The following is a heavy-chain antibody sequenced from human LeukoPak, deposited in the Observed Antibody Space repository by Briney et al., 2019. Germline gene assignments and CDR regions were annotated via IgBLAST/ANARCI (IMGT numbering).Heavy chain of an antibody. CDR3: ARENYDSSGYYPD. J-gene: IGHJ4*02. V-gene: IGHV4-30-2*03. CDR1: GGSISSGGYY. Sequence: SQTLSLTCTVSGGSISSGGYYWSWIRQPPGKGLEWIGSIYHSGSTYYNPSLKSRVTISVDTSKNQFSLKLSSVTAADTAVYYCARENYDSSGYYPDWGQGTLVTVSS. D-gene: IGHD3-22*01. CDR2: IYHSGST.